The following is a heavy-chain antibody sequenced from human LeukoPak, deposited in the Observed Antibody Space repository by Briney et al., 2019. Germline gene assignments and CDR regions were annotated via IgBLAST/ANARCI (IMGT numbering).Heavy chain of an antibody. Sequence: ASVKVSCKASGYTFTSYGISWVRQAPGQGLEWMGWISAYNGNTNYAQKLQGRVTMTTDTSTSTAYMELRSLRSDDTAVYYCARVGRWDGYNYVNYYGMDVWGQGTTVTVSS. V-gene: IGHV1-18*01. CDR1: GYTFTSYG. CDR2: ISAYNGNT. CDR3: ARVGRWDGYNYVNYYGMDV. D-gene: IGHD5-24*01. J-gene: IGHJ6*02.